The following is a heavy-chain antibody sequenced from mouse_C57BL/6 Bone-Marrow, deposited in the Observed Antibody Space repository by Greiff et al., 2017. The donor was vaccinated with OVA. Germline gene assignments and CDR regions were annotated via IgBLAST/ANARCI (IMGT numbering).Heavy chain of an antibody. D-gene: IGHD1-1*01. CDR1: GYSITSGYY. J-gene: IGHJ3*01. CDR3: ASPLYYGSRAWFAY. Sequence: EVKLQESGPGLVKPSQSLSLTCSVTGYSITSGYYWNWIRQFPGNKLEWMGYISYDGSNNYNPSLKNRISITRDTSKNQFFLKLNSVTTEDTATYYCASPLYYGSRAWFAYWGQGTLVTVSA. V-gene: IGHV3-6*01. CDR2: ISYDGSN.